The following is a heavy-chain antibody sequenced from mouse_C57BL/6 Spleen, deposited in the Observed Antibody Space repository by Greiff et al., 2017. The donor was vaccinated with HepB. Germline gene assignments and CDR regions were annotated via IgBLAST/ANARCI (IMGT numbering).Heavy chain of an antibody. V-gene: IGHV1-15*01. CDR1: GYTFTDYE. D-gene: IGHD1-1*01. CDR3: RFDVNYYGSSLDY. J-gene: IGHJ2*01. Sequence: QVQLQQSGAELVRPGASVTLSCKASGYTFTDYEMHWVKQTPVHGLEWIGAIDPETGGTAYNQKFKGKAILTADKSSSTAYMELRSLTSEDSAVYYGRFDVNYYGSSLDYWGQGTTLTVSS. CDR2: IDPETGGT.